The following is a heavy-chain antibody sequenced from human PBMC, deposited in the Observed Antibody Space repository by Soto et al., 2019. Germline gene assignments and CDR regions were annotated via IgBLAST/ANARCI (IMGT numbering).Heavy chain of an antibody. J-gene: IGHJ3*02. CDR1: SGSISRGPYY. CDR2: IYYSGSA. V-gene: IGHV4-31*03. CDR3: ARVSMVRGVTPFDI. D-gene: IGHD3-10*01. Sequence: QVQLQESGPGLVKPSQTLSLTCNVSSGSISRGPYYWSWIRQHPGGGLEWIGYIYYSGSAYYNPSLESRVTMSIDTSKSHFSLKLISVTAADTAVYYCARVSMVRGVTPFDIWGHGTLVTVSS.